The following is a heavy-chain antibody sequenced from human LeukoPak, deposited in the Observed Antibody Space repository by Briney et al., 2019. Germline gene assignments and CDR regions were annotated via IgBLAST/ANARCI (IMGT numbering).Heavy chain of an antibody. CDR2: IYYSGST. J-gene: IGHJ3*02. V-gene: IGHV4-39*01. CDR1: GGSISSSSYY. CDR3: ARQGIAVAGSTTVVTPGGGAFDI. Sequence: SETLSLTCTVSGGSISSSSYYWGWIRQPPGKGLEWIGSIYYSGSTYYNPSLKSPVTISVDTSKNQFSLKLSSVTAADTAVYYCARQGIAVAGSTTVVTPGGGAFDIWGQGTMVTVSS. D-gene: IGHD6-19*01.